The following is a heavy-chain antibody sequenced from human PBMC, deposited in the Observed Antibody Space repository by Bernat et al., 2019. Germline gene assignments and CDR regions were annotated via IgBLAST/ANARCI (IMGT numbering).Heavy chain of an antibody. CDR2: MKPNSGNT. CDR1: GYTFTSFD. CDR3: ARGRDSSSHLDY. Sequence: QVQLVQSGAEVKKPGASVKVSCKASGYTFTSFDINWVRQAAGQGPEWMGWMKPNSGNTGYAQKFKGRVNMTRDNPTNTAYMELSSLTSEDTAVYYCARGRDSSSHLDYWGQGTLLTVSS. D-gene: IGHD6-13*01. J-gene: IGHJ4*02. V-gene: IGHV1-8*01.